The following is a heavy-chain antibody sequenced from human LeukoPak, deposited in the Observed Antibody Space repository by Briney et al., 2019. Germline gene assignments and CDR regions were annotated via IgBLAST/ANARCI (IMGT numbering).Heavy chain of an antibody. V-gene: IGHV1-2*02. J-gene: IGHJ5*02. CDR3: ARNGRLRVTTVWSDP. D-gene: IGHD4-17*01. CDR2: INPNSGGT. Sequence: ASVKVSCKASGYTFTGYYMHWVRQAPGQGLEWMGWINPNSGGTNYAQKFQGRVTMTRDTSISTAYMELSRLRSDDTAVYYCARNGRLRVTTVWSDPWGQGTLVTVSS. CDR1: GYTFTGYY.